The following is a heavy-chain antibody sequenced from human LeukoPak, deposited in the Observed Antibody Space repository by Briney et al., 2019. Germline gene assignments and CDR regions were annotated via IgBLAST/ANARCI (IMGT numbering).Heavy chain of an antibody. CDR1: GFTFSSYA. V-gene: IGHV3-23*01. CDR3: AKLPLQDYRGNWFDP. J-gene: IGHJ5*02. Sequence: PGGSLRLSCAASGFTFSSYAMSWARQAPGQGLEWVSAISGSGGSTYYADSVKGRFTISRDNSKNTLYLQMNSLRAEDTAVYYCAKLPLQDYRGNWFDPWGQGTLVTVSS. CDR2: ISGSGGST. D-gene: IGHD4-11*01.